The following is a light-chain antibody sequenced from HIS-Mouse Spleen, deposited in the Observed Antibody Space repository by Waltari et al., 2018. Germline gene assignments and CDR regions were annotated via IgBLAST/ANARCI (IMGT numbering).Light chain of an antibody. CDR3: QQRSNWSIT. Sequence: EIVLTQSPATLSLSPGERAPLSCRASQSVSSYLAWYQQKPGQAPRLLIYDASNRATGIPARFSGSGSGTDFTLTISSLEPEDFAVYYCQQRSNWSITFGQGTRLEIK. J-gene: IGKJ5*01. CDR2: DAS. V-gene: IGKV3-11*01. CDR1: QSVSSY.